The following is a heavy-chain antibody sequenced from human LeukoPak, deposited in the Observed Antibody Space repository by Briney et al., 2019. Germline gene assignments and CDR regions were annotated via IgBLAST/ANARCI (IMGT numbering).Heavy chain of an antibody. CDR1: GYTFTGYY. CDR2: INPNSGGT. CDR3: ARGVQRYGGYGRY. Sequence: ASVKVSCKASGYTFTGYYMHWVRQAPGQGLEWMGWINPNSGGTNYAQKFQGRVTMTRDTSINTAYMELSRLRSDDTAVYYCARGVQRYGGYGRYWGQEPTSSSPQ. V-gene: IGHV1-2*02. D-gene: IGHD1-26*01. J-gene: IGHJ4*01.